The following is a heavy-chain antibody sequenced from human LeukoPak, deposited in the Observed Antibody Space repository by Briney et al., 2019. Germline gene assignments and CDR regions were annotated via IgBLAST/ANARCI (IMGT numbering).Heavy chain of an antibody. V-gene: IGHV3-11*04. Sequence: KPGGSLRLSCAASGFTFSDYYMSWIRQAPGKGLEWVSYISSSGSTIYYADSVKGRFTISRDNAKNSLYLQMNSLRAEDTAVYYCARDAQRWLQEDFDYWGQGTLVTVSS. CDR3: ARDAQRWLQEDFDY. CDR1: GFTFSDYY. CDR2: ISSSGSTI. J-gene: IGHJ4*02. D-gene: IGHD5-24*01.